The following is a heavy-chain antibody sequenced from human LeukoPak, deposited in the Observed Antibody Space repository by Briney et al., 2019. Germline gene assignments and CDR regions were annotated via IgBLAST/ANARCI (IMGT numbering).Heavy chain of an antibody. CDR2: IYYSGST. Sequence: SETLSLTCTVSGGSISSSSYYWGWIRQPPGKGLEWIGSIYYSGSTYYNPSLKSRVTISVDTSKNQFSLKLSSVTAADTAVYYCARLYDSSSWNRYNWFDPWGQGTLVTVSS. D-gene: IGHD6-13*01. CDR3: ARLYDSSSWNRYNWFDP. J-gene: IGHJ5*02. CDR1: GGSISSSSYY. V-gene: IGHV4-39*01.